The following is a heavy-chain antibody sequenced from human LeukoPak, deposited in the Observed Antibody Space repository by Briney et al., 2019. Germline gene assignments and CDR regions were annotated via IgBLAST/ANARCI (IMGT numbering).Heavy chain of an antibody. J-gene: IGHJ4*02. Sequence: PSETLSLTCTVSGGSISSSSYYWGWIRQPPGKGLEWIGSIYYSGSTYYNPSLKSRVTISVDTSKNQFSLKLSSVTAADTAVYYCARIRFGELLLDYWGQGTLVTVSS. CDR3: ARIRFGELLLDY. V-gene: IGHV4-39*01. D-gene: IGHD3-10*01. CDR1: GGSISSSSYY. CDR2: IYYSGST.